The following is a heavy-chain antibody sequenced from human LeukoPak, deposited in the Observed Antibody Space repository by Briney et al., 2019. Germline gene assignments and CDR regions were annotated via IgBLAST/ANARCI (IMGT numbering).Heavy chain of an antibody. J-gene: IGHJ4*02. Sequence: ASVKVSCKASGYTFTGYYMNWVRQAPGQGLEWMGWINPNSGGTNYAQKFQGRVTMTRDTSISTAYMELSRLRSDDTAVYYCARDPETVVPAAIVWYYFDYWGQGTLVTVSS. V-gene: IGHV1-2*02. CDR3: ARDPETVVPAAIVWYYFDY. CDR1: GYTFTGYY. CDR2: INPNSGGT. D-gene: IGHD2-2*02.